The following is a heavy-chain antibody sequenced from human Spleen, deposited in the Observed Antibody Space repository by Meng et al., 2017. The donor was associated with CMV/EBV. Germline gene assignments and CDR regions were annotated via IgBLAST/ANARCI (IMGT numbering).Heavy chain of an antibody. J-gene: IGHJ6*02. CDR1: GFTVSSNY. CDR2: IYSGGSK. CDR3: ARVGLGPAATSGGMDV. D-gene: IGHD2-2*01. Sequence: GGSLRLSCAASGFTVSSNYMSWVRQAPGKGLEWVSVIYSGGSKYYADSVKGRFTISRDNSKNTLYLQMNSLRAEDTAVYYCARVGLGPAATSGGMDVWGQGTTVTVSS. V-gene: IGHV3-53*01.